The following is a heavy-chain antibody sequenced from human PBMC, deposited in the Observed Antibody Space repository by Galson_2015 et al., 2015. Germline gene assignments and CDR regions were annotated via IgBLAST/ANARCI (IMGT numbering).Heavy chain of an antibody. CDR1: GYTFTSYY. CDR2: INPSGGST. CDR3: ARDRHPIAVAPRGNWFDP. D-gene: IGHD6-19*01. Sequence: SVKVSCKASGYTFTSYYMHWVRQAPGQGLEWMGIINPSGGSTSYAQKFQGRVTMTRDTSTSTVYMELSSLRSEDTAVYYCARDRHPIAVAPRGNWFDPWGQGTLVTVSS. V-gene: IGHV1-46*01. J-gene: IGHJ5*02.